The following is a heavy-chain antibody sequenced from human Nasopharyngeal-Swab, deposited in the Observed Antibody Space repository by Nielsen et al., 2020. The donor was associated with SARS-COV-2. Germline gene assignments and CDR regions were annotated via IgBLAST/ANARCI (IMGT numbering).Heavy chain of an antibody. Sequence: WIRQPPGKGLEWVSSITSSSTYMYYTDSVEGRFTISRDNAKNSLFLQMNSLRGEDTAVHYCASRPGAGYWGQGTLVTVSS. D-gene: IGHD3-10*01. CDR3: ASRPGAGY. V-gene: IGHV3-21*01. J-gene: IGHJ4*02. CDR2: ITSSSTYM.